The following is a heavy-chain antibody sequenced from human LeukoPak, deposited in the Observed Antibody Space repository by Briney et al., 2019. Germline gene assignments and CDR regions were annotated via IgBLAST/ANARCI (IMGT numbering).Heavy chain of an antibody. CDR3: AKDYDQEDYGMDV. CDR2: ISGSGGST. J-gene: IGHJ6*02. D-gene: IGHD3-3*01. Sequence: PGGSLRLSCAASGFTFSSYAMSWVRQAPGKGLEWVSAISGSGGSTYYADSVKGRFAISRDNSKNTLYLQMNSLRAEDTAVYYRAKDYDQEDYGMDVWGQGTTVTVSS. V-gene: IGHV3-23*01. CDR1: GFTFSSYA.